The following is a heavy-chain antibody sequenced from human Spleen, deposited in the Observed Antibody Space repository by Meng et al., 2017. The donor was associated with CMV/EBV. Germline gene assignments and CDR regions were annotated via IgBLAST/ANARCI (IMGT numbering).Heavy chain of an antibody. V-gene: IGHV3-33*06. CDR3: AKDFAALATYYYGMDV. J-gene: IGHJ6*02. Sequence: GGSLRLSCTTSGFTLSSYGMHWVRQPPGKGLEWVAVLWSDGVKRYYGDSVKGRFTISRDNSKKTVYLQMNSLRAEDTAVHYCAKDFAALATYYYGMDVWGQGTTVTVSS. D-gene: IGHD6-6*01. CDR2: LWSDGVKR. CDR1: GFTLSSYG.